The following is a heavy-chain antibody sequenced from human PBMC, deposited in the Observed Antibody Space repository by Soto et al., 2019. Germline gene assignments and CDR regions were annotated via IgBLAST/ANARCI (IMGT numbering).Heavy chain of an antibody. CDR1: GFIFSNFG. CDR3: ARDDIPGRAVATYGMDV. Sequence: GGSLRLSCAASGFIFSNFGMHWVRQAPGKGLEWVAVIWYDGSNEYYADSVKGRFTISKDNSKNTLYLQMNSLRAGDTAVYYCARDDIPGRAVATYGMDVWGQGTTVTVSS. D-gene: IGHD6-19*01. CDR2: IWYDGSNE. J-gene: IGHJ6*02. V-gene: IGHV3-33*01.